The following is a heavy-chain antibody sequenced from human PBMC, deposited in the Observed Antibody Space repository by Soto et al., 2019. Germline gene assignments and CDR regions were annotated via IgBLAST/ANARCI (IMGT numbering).Heavy chain of an antibody. CDR3: ATDSNYDVSQSF. D-gene: IGHD3-3*01. V-gene: IGHV1-69*01. CDR1: GGTLNNYA. CDR2: ILPVSAPP. Sequence: QVQLVQSGAEVKKPGSSVRVSCKASGGTLNNYAINWLRQAPGQGLEWMGGILPVSAPPDYGQKFQGRVSITADHSTSTVYMELSGLKSDVTAVYFCATDSNYDVSQSFWGQGTLVTVSS. J-gene: IGHJ4*02.